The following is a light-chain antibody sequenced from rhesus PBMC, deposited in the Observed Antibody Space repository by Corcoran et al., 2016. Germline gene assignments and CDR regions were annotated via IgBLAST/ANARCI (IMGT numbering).Light chain of an antibody. CDR3: QQYKDVPYR. Sequence: DIQMTQSPSSLSASVGAKVTITCHASQGINTWLVWYQQKPGKAPKPRIYDASSLQSGVPSRFIGSGSGTDCTLTISSRQAEDFATYYCQQYKDVPYRFGQGTKVEIK. V-gene: IGKV1-19*01. CDR2: DAS. J-gene: IGKJ2*01. CDR1: QGINTW.